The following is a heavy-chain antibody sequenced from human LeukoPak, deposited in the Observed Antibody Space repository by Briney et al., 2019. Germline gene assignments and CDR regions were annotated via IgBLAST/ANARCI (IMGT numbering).Heavy chain of an antibody. CDR1: GYTFTSYY. J-gene: IGHJ4*02. Sequence: ASVKVSCKASGYTFTSYYMHWVRQAPGQGLEWMGIINPSGGSTSYAQKFQGRVTFTRSTSISTAYMELSSLRSDDTAVYYCVRVRRVGYNLLFDYWGQGTLVTVSS. CDR3: VRVRRVGYNLLFDY. V-gene: IGHV1-46*01. CDR2: INPSGGST. D-gene: IGHD5-24*01.